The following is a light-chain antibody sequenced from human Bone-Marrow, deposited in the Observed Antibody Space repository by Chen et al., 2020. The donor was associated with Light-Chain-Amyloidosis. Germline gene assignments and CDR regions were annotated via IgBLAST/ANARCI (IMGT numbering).Light chain of an antibody. Sequence: SYVLTQPSSVSVAPGQTATIVCGGNNIGSTSVHWYQQTPGQAPLLVVYDDSDRPSGIPERLSGSNSVNTATLTISRVEAGDEADYYCQVWDRSSDRPVFGGGTKLTVL. CDR3: QVWDRSSDRPV. J-gene: IGLJ3*02. CDR2: DDS. V-gene: IGLV3-21*02. CDR1: NIGSTS.